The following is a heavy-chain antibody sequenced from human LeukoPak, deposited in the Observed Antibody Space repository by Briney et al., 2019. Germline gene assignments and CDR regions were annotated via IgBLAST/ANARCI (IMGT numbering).Heavy chain of an antibody. D-gene: IGHD6-19*01. V-gene: IGHV3-33*01. Sequence: PGGSLRLACASSGFTFSSYAMHWVRQAPGKGLEWVAVIWYDGSNKYYADSVKGRFTISRDHSKNTLYLQMKSLRAEDTAVYYCARELEIAVAGTLGYWGEATLVTVSS. J-gene: IGHJ4*02. CDR1: GFTFSSYA. CDR3: ARELEIAVAGTLGY. CDR2: IWYDGSNK.